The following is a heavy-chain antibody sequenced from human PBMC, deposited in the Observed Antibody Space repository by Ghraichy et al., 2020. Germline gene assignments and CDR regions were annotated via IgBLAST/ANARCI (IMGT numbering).Heavy chain of an antibody. Sequence: GGSLRLSCASSGFTFSNAWMTWVRQAPGKGLEWVGRIKSKTDGGTTDDAAPVKGRFTISRDDSQNTLYLQMSGLRIEDTAVYYCTTRNGDYAQSYWGQGTLVTVSS. V-gene: IGHV3-15*01. CDR1: GFTFSNAW. CDR3: TTRNGDYAQSY. J-gene: IGHJ4*02. CDR2: IKSKTDGGTT. D-gene: IGHD4-17*01.